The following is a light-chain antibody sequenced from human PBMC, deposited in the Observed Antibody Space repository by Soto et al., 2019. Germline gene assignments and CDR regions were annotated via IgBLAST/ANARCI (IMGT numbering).Light chain of an antibody. CDR2: GAS. J-gene: IGKJ1*01. Sequence: EIVLTQSPGTLSLSPGERATLSCRASQSVSSSYLAWYQQKPGQAPRLLIYGASTRATGIPDRFSGSGSGTDFTLTISRLEPEDSAVYYCQQYVPSPEWMFGQGTKVDIK. CDR3: QQYVPSPEWM. V-gene: IGKV3-20*01. CDR1: QSVSSSY.